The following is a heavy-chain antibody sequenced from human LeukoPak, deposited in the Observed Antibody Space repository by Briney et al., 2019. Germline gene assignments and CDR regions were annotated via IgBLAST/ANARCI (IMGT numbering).Heavy chain of an antibody. Sequence: GGPLRLSCAASGFTVSSNHMSGVPEAPGKGLECVSVLYSSGNTYYAVSVKGRFTISRDNSKNTLYLQMSSLSAEDTAVYYCARGARRICSSTSCPFDPWGQGTLVTVSS. CDR1: GFTVSSNH. CDR2: LYSSGNT. V-gene: IGHV3-53*01. CDR3: ARGARRICSSTSCPFDP. D-gene: IGHD2-2*01. J-gene: IGHJ5*02.